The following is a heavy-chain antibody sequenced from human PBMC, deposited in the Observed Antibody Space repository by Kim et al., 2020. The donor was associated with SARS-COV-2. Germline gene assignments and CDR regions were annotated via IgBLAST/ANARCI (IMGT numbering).Heavy chain of an antibody. CDR3: ARLDYYDSKDDY. CDR2: IYYSGST. CDR1: GGSISSSSYY. D-gene: IGHD3-22*01. Sequence: SETLSLTCTVSGGSISSSSYYWGWIRQPPGKGLEWIGSIYYSGSTYYNPSLKSRVTISVDTSKNQFSLKLSSVTAADTAVYYCARLDYYDSKDDYWGQGTLVTVSS. J-gene: IGHJ4*02. V-gene: IGHV4-39*01.